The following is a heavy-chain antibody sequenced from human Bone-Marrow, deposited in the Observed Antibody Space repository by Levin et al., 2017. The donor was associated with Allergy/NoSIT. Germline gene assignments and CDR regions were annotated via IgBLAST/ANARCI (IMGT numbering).Heavy chain of an antibody. CDR2: INHSGST. CDR3: ARDRRAQAPTAYYYYGMDV. V-gene: IGHV4-34*01. Sequence: SKTLSLTCAVYGGSFSGYYWSWIRQPPGKGLEWIGEINHSGSTNYNPSLKSRVTISVDTSKNQFSLKLSSVTAADTAVYYCARDRRAQAPTAYYYYGMDVWGQGTTVTVSS. J-gene: IGHJ6*02. CDR1: GGSFSGYY. D-gene: IGHD1-14*01.